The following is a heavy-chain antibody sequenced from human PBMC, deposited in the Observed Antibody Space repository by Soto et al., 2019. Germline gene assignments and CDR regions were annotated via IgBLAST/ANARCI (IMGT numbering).Heavy chain of an antibody. D-gene: IGHD3-22*01. J-gene: IGHJ4*02. Sequence: GGSLRLSCAASGFAFSSYGIHWVRQAPGKGLEWVAGISYDGSKKYYADSVKGQFTISRDNSENTLRLQMDGLRADDTAVYYCAKDTYYHDTSGYYVFDQWGQGTLVTVSS. V-gene: IGHV3-30*18. CDR1: GFAFSSYG. CDR3: AKDTYYHDTSGYYVFDQ. CDR2: ISYDGSKK.